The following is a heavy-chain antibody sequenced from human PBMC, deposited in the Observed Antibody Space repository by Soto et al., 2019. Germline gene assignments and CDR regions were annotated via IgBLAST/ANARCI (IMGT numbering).Heavy chain of an antibody. Sequence: SETLSLTCTVSGGSISSGDYYWSWIRQPPGKGLEWIGYIYYSGSTYYNPSLKSRVTISVDTSKNQFSLKLSSVTAADTAVYYCARDHYGDPPYSLGMDVWGQGTTVTVSS. CDR2: IYYSGST. CDR3: ARDHYGDPPYSLGMDV. CDR1: GGSISSGDYY. D-gene: IGHD4-17*01. J-gene: IGHJ6*02. V-gene: IGHV4-30-4*01.